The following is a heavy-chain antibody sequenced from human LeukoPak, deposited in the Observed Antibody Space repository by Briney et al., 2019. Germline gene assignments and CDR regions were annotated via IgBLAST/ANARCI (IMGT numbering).Heavy chain of an antibody. CDR3: ARVCGDYVSRDWFDP. D-gene: IGHD4-17*01. J-gene: IGHJ5*02. V-gene: IGHV1-18*01. Sequence: GASVKVSCKASGYTFTSYGMSWVRQAPGQGLEWMVWTSAYNGNTNYAQNLQGRVTMTTDTSTSTPYMAQRSLRSDDTAVYYWARVCGDYVSRDWFDPWGQGTLVTVSS. CDR1: GYTFTSYG. CDR2: TSAYNGNT.